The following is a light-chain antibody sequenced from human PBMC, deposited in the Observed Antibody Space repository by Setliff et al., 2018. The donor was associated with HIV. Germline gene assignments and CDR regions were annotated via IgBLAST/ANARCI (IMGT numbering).Light chain of an antibody. J-gene: IGLJ1*01. V-gene: IGLV1-44*01. CDR2: TNN. Sequence: QSVLTQPPSASGNPGQRVTISCSGSSSNIGSNTVNWYQQLPGTAPKLLICTNNQRSSGVPDRFSGSKSDTSASLPISGLQSEDEADYYCAAWDDSLNGYVFGTGTKVTVL. CDR1: SSNIGSNT. CDR3: AAWDDSLNGYV.